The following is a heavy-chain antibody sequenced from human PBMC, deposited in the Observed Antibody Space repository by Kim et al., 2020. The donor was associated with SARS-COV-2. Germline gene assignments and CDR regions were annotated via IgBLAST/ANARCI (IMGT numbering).Heavy chain of an antibody. D-gene: IGHD3-22*01. Sequence: SETLSLTCTVSGGSISSSSYYWGWIRQPPGKGLEWIGSIYYSGSTYYNPSLKSRVTISVDTSKNQFSLKLSSVTAADTAVYYCARHNGGGRYYYDSSGYYYRSFGAPGDYYYGMDVWGQGTTVTVSS. CDR3: ARHNGGGRYYYDSSGYYYRSFGAPGDYYYGMDV. J-gene: IGHJ6*02. CDR2: IYYSGST. V-gene: IGHV4-39*01. CDR1: GGSISSSSYY.